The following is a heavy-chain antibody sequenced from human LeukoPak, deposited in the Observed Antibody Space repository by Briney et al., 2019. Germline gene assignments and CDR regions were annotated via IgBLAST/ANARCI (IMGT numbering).Heavy chain of an antibody. J-gene: IGHJ4*02. V-gene: IGHV3-30-3*02. Sequence: GGSLRLSCAASGFTFSSYAMSWVRQAPGKGLEWVAVISYDGSNKYYADSVKGRFTISRDNSKNTLYLQMNSLRAEDTAVYYCAKLVLTYDSSGFSDYWGQGTLVTVSS. CDR1: GFTFSSYA. D-gene: IGHD3-22*01. CDR3: AKLVLTYDSSGFSDY. CDR2: ISYDGSNK.